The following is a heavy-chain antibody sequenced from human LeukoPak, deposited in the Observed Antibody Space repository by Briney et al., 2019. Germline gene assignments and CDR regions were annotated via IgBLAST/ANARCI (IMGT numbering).Heavy chain of an antibody. CDR3: ARGARGAIDY. Sequence: SETLSLTCAVSGGSISSGGYSWSWIRQPPGKGLEWIGYIYHSGSTYYNPSLKSRVTISVDRSKDQFSLKLSSVTAADTAVYYCARGARGAIDYWGQGTLVTVSS. V-gene: IGHV4-30-2*01. D-gene: IGHD1-26*01. CDR2: IYHSGST. J-gene: IGHJ4*02. CDR1: GGSISSGGYS.